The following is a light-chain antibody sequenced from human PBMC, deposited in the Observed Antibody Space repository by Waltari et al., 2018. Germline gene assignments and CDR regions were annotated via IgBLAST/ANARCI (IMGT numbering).Light chain of an antibody. Sequence: EIVMTQSPAILSVSPGEGATLPSRASQSVGSSLAWYQQKPGQAPRLLIFVASTRATGITARFSGSGSGTEFTLSITSLQSEDVAVYYCQQYYNSPLTFGGGTKVEIK. CDR2: VAS. CDR3: QQYYNSPLT. CDR1: QSVGSS. J-gene: IGKJ4*01. V-gene: IGKV3-15*01.